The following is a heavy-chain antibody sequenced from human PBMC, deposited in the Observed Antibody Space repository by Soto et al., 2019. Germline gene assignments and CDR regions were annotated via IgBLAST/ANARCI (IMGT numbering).Heavy chain of an antibody. J-gene: IGHJ4*02. CDR3: ARESYFSSWYGY. CDR2: IKDDGSEK. V-gene: IGHV3-7*01. CDR1: GFTFSSYS. D-gene: IGHD6-13*01. Sequence: GGSLRLSCAASGFTFSSYSMSWVRQAPGKGLEWVANIKDDGSEKYYVDSVRGRFTIYRDNAKNSLYLQMNSLGAEDTAVYYCARESYFSSWYGYWGQGTLVTVSS.